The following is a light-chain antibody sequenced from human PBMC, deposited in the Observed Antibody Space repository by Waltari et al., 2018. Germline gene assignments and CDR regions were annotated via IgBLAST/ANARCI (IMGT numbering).Light chain of an antibody. CDR3: SSYSSITTFV. CDR1: SSDVGSYNR. V-gene: IGLV2-18*02. J-gene: IGLJ3*02. Sequence: QSALTQPPSVSGSPGQSVTISCTGPSSDVGSYNRVSWYYQPPGTAPKLMIYEVNNRPSGVPDRFSGSKSGNTASLTISGLQAEDEADYYCSSYSSITTFVFGGGTKLTVL. CDR2: EVN.